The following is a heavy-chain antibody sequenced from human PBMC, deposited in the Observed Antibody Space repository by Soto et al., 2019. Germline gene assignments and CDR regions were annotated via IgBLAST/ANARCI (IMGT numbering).Heavy chain of an antibody. CDR3: ARGSSSGWFQFDY. Sequence: SETLSLTCTVSGGSISSGDYYWSWIRQPPGKGLEWIGYIYYSGSTHYDPSLKSRVTISVDTSKNQFSLKLSSVTAADTAVYYCARGSSSGWFQFDYWGQGSLVTVSS. CDR1: GGSISSGDYY. D-gene: IGHD6-19*01. J-gene: IGHJ4*02. CDR2: IYYSGST. V-gene: IGHV4-61*08.